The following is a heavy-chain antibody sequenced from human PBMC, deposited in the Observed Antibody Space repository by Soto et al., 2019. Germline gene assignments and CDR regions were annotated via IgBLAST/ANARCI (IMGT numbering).Heavy chain of an antibody. V-gene: IGHV4-59*01. CDR2: VYYTGST. J-gene: IGHJ4*02. Sequence: PSETLSLTCSVCGGSISGSYWSWIRQSPGKGLEWLGYVYYTGSTNYSPSLRSRVSISVDTSKNEFSLRLSSVTAADTAVYFCARSVAVPGAHIDYWGQGTQVTSPQ. D-gene: IGHD6-19*01. CDR1: GGSISGSY. CDR3: ARSVAVPGAHIDY.